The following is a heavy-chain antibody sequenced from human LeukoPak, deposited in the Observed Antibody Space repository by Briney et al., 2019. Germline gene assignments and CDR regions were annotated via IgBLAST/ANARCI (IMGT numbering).Heavy chain of an antibody. J-gene: IGHJ4*02. CDR3: ARDYYGSGRSPRFDY. D-gene: IGHD3-10*01. V-gene: IGHV3-30*02. Sequence: GGSLRLSCAASGFSFSSYGMHWVRQAPGKGLEWVAFIRFDGADKYYADSVKGRFTISRDNSKNTLYLQMNSLRAEDTAVYYCARDYYGSGRSPRFDYWGQGTLVTVSS. CDR1: GFSFSSYG. CDR2: IRFDGADK.